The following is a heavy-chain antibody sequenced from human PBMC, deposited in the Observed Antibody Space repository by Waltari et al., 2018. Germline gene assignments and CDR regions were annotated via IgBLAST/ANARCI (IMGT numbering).Heavy chain of an antibody. Sequence: QVQLVQSGSELKKPGASVKVSCKASGYTFTSYAMNWVRQAPGQGLEWMGLINTNTGNPTYAQGFTGRFVFPLDTSVSTAYLQISSLKAEDTAVYYCAGLPGIAAAGTDGYYYYYYGMDVWGQGTTVTVSS. CDR1: GYTFTSYA. CDR3: AGLPGIAAAGTDGYYYYYYGMDV. V-gene: IGHV7-4-1*02. CDR2: INTNTGNP. J-gene: IGHJ6*02. D-gene: IGHD6-13*01.